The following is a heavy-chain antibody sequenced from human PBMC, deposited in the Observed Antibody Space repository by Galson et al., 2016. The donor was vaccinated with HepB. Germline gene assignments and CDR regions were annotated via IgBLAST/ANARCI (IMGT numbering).Heavy chain of an antibody. CDR2: ISAYNGNR. CDR1: GYTFTSYG. D-gene: IGHD6-19*01. J-gene: IGHJ6*02. CDR3: SRPYSRGWRSRVLDYYYGMDF. Sequence: SVKVSCKASGYTFTSYGISWVRQAPGQGLEWMGWISAYNGNRNYAQKLQGRVTMTTDTSTSTAYMELRSLRSDDPAIYYWSRPYSRGWRSRVLDYYYGMDFWGQGTTVTVSS. V-gene: IGHV1-18*04.